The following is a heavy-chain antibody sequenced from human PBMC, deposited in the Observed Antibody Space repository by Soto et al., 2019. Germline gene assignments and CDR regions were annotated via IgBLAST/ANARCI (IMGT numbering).Heavy chain of an antibody. CDR2: IYYDGNT. V-gene: IGHV4-39*01. CDR1: GDSITSSSYY. Sequence: PSETLSLTCTVSGDSITSSSYYWGWIRQPPGKGLECIGNIYYDGNTYYNPSLKSRVTISLDTSKNQFSLRLNSVTAADTAVYYCASATIARRLFMYPFDSWGQGTLVTVSS. D-gene: IGHD6-6*01. J-gene: IGHJ4*02. CDR3: ASATIARRLFMYPFDS.